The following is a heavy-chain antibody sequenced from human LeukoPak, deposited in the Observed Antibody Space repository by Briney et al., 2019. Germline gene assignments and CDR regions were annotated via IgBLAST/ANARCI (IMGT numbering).Heavy chain of an antibody. J-gene: IGHJ3*02. CDR1: GYTFISYA. Sequence: ASVKVSCKASGYTFISYAMHWVRQAPGQRLEWMGWINAGNGNTGYSQKFQVRVTITRDTSASTAYMELSSLRSEDTAVYYCARDRSPWYCFDKSGPHDALDIWGQGTMVTVSS. CDR2: INAGNGNT. D-gene: IGHD3-22*01. CDR3: ARDRSPWYCFDKSGPHDALDI. V-gene: IGHV1-3*01.